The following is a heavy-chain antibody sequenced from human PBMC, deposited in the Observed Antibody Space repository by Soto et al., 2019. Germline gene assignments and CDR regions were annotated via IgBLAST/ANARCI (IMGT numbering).Heavy chain of an antibody. Sequence: HPGGSLRLSCTFSGFTSDDYDYALTWVRQAPGKGLQWLGLIRGSTYGGTTEYAASVKGRFTISRDDSKGITYLQMNSLKTEDTALYHCSRDGDFYGLDVWGQGTTVTVSS. CDR3: SRDGDFYGLDV. D-gene: IGHD3-3*01. CDR1: GFTSDDYDYA. CDR2: IRGSTYGGTT. J-gene: IGHJ6*02. V-gene: IGHV3-49*04.